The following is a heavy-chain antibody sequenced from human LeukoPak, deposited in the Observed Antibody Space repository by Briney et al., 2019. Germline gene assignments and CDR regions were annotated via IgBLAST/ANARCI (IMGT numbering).Heavy chain of an antibody. Sequence: GGSLRLSCEASGFTFSNHAMSWVRQAPGKGLEWVSSITGNGVGTHYADSVKGRFTISRDNSKNLLYLQMNSLGVEDTAVYYCAQTPRPGDNYLGFFFDYWGQESLVTVSS. J-gene: IGHJ4*02. V-gene: IGHV3-23*01. CDR1: GFTFSNHA. CDR3: AQTPRPGDNYLGFFFDY. D-gene: IGHD3-10*01. CDR2: ITGNGVGT.